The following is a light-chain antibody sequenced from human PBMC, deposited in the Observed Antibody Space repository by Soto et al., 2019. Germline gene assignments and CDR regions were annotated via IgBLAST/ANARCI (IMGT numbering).Light chain of an antibody. CDR2: EVT. CDR1: SSDIGSYDR. V-gene: IGLV2-18*02. CDR3: TSYTTRTALV. J-gene: IGLJ3*02. Sequence: QSVLTQPPSVSGSPGQSVTISCIGTSSDIGSYDRVSWYQQSPGTAPKVIIYEVTNRPSGVAGRFSGSKSGNTASLTISGLQAEDEADYYCTSYTTRTALVFGGGTKLTVL.